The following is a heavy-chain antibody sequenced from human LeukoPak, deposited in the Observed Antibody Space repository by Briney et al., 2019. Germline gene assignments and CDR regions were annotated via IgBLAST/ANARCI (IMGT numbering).Heavy chain of an antibody. D-gene: IGHD2-15*01. CDR1: GGSISSSSYY. Sequence: SETLSLTCTVSGGSISSSSYYWGWIRQPPGKGLEWIGSIYYSGSTYYNPSLKSRVTISVDTSKNQFSLKLSSVTAADTAVYYCARHEGNCSGGSCYSNYYSYMDVWGKGTTVTVSS. V-gene: IGHV4-39*01. CDR2: IYYSGST. J-gene: IGHJ6*03. CDR3: ARHEGNCSGGSCYSNYYSYMDV.